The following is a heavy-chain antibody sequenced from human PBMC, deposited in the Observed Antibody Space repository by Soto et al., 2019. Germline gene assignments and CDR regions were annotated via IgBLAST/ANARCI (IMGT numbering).Heavy chain of an antibody. J-gene: IGHJ4*02. CDR1: GGSISSYY. V-gene: IGHV4-59*01. D-gene: IGHD6-19*01. CDR2: IDYSGST. CDR3: ARGGGYSSGWLDY. Sequence: PSETLSLTCTVSGGSISSYYWSWIRQPPGKGLEWIGYIDYSGSTNYNPSLKSRVTISVDTSKNQFSLKLSSVTAADTAVYYCARGGGYSSGWLDYWGQGTLVTVSS.